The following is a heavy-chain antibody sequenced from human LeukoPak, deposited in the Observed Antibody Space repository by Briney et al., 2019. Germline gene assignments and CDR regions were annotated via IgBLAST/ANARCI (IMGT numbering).Heavy chain of an antibody. D-gene: IGHD1-26*01. J-gene: IGHJ4*02. V-gene: IGHV1-18*01. CDR2: ISTQSGNT. CDR3: ARGGEPNGGFDY. CDR1: GYTLTSYG. Sequence: ASVKVSCEASGYTLTSYGINWMRQAPGQGLEWMGWISTQSGNTNYAQKLQGRVTMTTDTSTSTAYMELRSLRSDDTAVYYCARGGEPNGGFDYWGQGTLVTVSS.